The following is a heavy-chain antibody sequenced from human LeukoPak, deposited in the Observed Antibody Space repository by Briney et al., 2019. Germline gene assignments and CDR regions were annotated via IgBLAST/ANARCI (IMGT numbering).Heavy chain of an antibody. CDR1: GFTFSSYR. D-gene: IGHD4-17*01. CDR2: MSSSSGYI. CDR3: ARGGDYGDYFDY. V-gene: IGHV3-21*01. J-gene: IGHJ4*02. Sequence: GGSLRLSCAASGFTFSSYRMNWVRQAPGKGLEWVSSMSSSSGYIYSADSLKGRFTISRDNAKNSPYLQMNSLRAEDTAVYYCARGGDYGDYFDYWGQGTLVTVSS.